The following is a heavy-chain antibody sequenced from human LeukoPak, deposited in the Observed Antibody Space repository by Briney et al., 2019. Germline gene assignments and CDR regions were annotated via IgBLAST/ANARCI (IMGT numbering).Heavy chain of an antibody. V-gene: IGHV3-21*01. J-gene: IGHJ5*02. Sequence: PGGSLRLSCAASGFTFSSYNMHWVGQAPGKGLEWVSFISSGYTSIYYADSVKGRFAISRDNAKNSLYLQMNSLRAEDTAVYYCAREPGNDRWFDRWGQGTLVTVSS. D-gene: IGHD1-1*01. CDR1: GFTFSSYN. CDR3: AREPGNDRWFDR. CDR2: ISSGYTSI.